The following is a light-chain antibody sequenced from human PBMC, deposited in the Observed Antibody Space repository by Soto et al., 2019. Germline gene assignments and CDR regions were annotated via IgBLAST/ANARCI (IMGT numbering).Light chain of an antibody. CDR2: DAS. J-gene: IGKJ5*01. V-gene: IGKV1-33*01. CDR1: QDISNY. Sequence: DIQMTQSPSSLSASVGDRVTITCQASQDISNYLNWYQQKLGKAPKLLIYDASNLETGVPSRFSGSGSGTDFPFTISSLQPEDVATYDCQQYSHLITFGQGTRLEIK. CDR3: QQYSHLIT.